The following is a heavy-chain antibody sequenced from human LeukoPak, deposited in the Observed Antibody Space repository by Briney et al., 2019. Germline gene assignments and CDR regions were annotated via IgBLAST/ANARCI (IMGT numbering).Heavy chain of an antibody. J-gene: IGHJ5*02. Sequence: LGGPLRLSCAASGFTFSSYWMHWVRQAPGKGLVWVSRINSDGSSTSYADSVKGRFTVSRDNAKNTLYLQMNSLRAEDTAVYYCASTYDFWSGYLMAWGQGTLVTVSS. CDR2: INSDGSST. V-gene: IGHV3-74*01. CDR3: ASTYDFWSGYLMA. D-gene: IGHD3-3*01. CDR1: GFTFSSYW.